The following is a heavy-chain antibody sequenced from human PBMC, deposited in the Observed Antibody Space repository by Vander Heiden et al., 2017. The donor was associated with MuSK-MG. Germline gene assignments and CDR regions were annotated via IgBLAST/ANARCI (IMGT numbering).Heavy chain of an antibody. D-gene: IGHD3-22*01. CDR2: IIPIFGTA. V-gene: IGHV1-69*01. Sequence: QVQLVQSGAEVKKPGSSVTVSCKASGGTFSSYPISWVRQAPGQGLEWMGGIIPIFGTANYAQKFQGRVTITADESTSTAYMELSSLRSEDTAVYYCATRNRSTMIVVVGADAFDIWGQGTMVTVSS. CDR3: ATRNRSTMIVVVGADAFDI. J-gene: IGHJ3*02. CDR1: GGTFSSYP.